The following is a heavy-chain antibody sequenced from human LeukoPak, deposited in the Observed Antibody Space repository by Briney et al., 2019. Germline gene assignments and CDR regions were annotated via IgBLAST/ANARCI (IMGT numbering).Heavy chain of an antibody. CDR3: ATGANLFQF. V-gene: IGHV3-7*01. D-gene: IGHD1-14*01. J-gene: IGHJ4*02. CDR1: GFTFRNYG. Sequence: GGSLRLSCAASGFTFRNYGMHWVRQAPGKGLEWVANIRHDGSQTYYLDSVEGRFTISRDNAKNEVYLEMNNLRGADTAVYYCATGANLFQFWGQGTLVTVSS. CDR2: IRHDGSQT.